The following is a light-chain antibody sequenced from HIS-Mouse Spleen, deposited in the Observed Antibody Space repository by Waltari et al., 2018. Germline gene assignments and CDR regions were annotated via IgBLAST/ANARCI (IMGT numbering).Light chain of an antibody. CDR2: SNK. J-gene: IGLJ2*01. CDR3: AAWDDSLNGVV. V-gene: IGLV1-44*01. CDR1: SSNIGSNT. Sequence: QSVLTQPPSASGTPGQRVTISCSGSSSNIGSNTVNWYQQLPGTAPKLLIYSNKQRPSGVPDRFSGSKSGTSASLAIGGLQSEDEADYYCAAWDDSLNGVVCGGGTKLTVL.